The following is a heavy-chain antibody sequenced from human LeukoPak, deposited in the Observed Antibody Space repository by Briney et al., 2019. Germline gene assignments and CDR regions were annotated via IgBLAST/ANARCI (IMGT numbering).Heavy chain of an antibody. D-gene: IGHD6-6*01. CDR1: GYTFTCYG. CDR3: ARGSAMAQKQLVRHFDS. V-gene: IGHV1-18*01. Sequence: GASVKVSCKASGYTFTCYGISWVRQAPGQGLEWMGWISAYNGNTKYAQKLQDRVTMTTDTSTTTAYMEVRSLTSDDTAVYYCARGSAMAQKQLVRHFDSWGQGTLVIVSS. J-gene: IGHJ4*02. CDR2: ISAYNGNT.